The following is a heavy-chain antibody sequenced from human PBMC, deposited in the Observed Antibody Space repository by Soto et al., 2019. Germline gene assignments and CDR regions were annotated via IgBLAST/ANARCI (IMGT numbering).Heavy chain of an antibody. Sequence: PSETLSLTCTVSGGSISSYYWSWIRQPPGKGLEWIGYIYYSGSTNYNPSLKSRVTISVDTSKSQFSLKLSSVTAADTAVYYCARGSWYDILTGRPYYYYYYGMDVWGQGTTVTVSS. V-gene: IGHV4-59*01. J-gene: IGHJ6*02. D-gene: IGHD3-9*01. CDR2: IYYSGST. CDR1: GGSISSYY. CDR3: ARGSWYDILTGRPYYYYYYGMDV.